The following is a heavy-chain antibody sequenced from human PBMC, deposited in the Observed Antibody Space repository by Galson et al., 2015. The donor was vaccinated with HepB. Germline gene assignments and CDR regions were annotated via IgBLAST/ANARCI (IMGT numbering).Heavy chain of an antibody. CDR2: SSGTIA. V-gene: IGHV3-23*05. CDR3: AKAVGTTMYYYYGVDV. Sequence: SSGTIAYYADSVKGRFIISRDNSKNTLYLEMNSLRAEDTAIYYCAKAVGTTMYYYYGVDVWGQGTTVTVSS. D-gene: IGHD1-26*01. J-gene: IGHJ6*02.